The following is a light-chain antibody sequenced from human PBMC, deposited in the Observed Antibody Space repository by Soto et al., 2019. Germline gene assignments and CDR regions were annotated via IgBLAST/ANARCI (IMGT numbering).Light chain of an antibody. CDR2: EVS. CDR3: SSYTTTNTLWV. Sequence: QSALTQPASVSGSPGQSITISCTGTNSDIGAYNYVSWYQQHPGEAPKLIISEVSDRPSGVSNRFSGSKSDNTASLTISGLQAEDEADYFCSSYTTTNTLWVFGGGTKVTVL. CDR1: NSDIGAYNY. J-gene: IGLJ3*02. V-gene: IGLV2-14*01.